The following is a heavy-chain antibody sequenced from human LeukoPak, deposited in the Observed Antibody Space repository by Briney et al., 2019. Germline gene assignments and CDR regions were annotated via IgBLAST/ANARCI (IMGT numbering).Heavy chain of an antibody. V-gene: IGHV1-18*01. CDR1: GYTLTNYN. D-gene: IGHD2-15*01. CDR3: AREFGHCSGDNCFYFFDL. Sequence: GASVKVSCKASGYTLTNYNISWVRQAPGQGLEWMGWINTHKGHTNFLQKFQGRVTVTTDISTNTAYMELRRLRSDDTAVYYCAREFGHCSGDNCFYFFDLWGQGSQVLVSS. CDR2: INTHKGHT. J-gene: IGHJ4*02.